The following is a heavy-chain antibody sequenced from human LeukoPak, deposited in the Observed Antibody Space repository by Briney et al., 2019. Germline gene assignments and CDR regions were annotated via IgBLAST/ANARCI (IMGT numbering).Heavy chain of an antibody. CDR2: IIPILGIA. CDR1: GGTFSSYA. Sequence: ASVKVSCKASGGTFSSYAISWVRQAPGQGLEWMGRIIPILGIANYAQKFQGRVTITADKSTSTAYMELSSLRSEDTAVYYCARSYSGYDFLGPYYFDYWGQGTLVTVSS. V-gene: IGHV1-69*04. D-gene: IGHD5-12*01. CDR3: ARSYSGYDFLGPYYFDY. J-gene: IGHJ4*02.